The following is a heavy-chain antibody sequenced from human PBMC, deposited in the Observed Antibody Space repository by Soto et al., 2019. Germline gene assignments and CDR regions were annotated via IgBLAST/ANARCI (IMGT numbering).Heavy chain of an antibody. Sequence: SETLSLTCTVSGGSISSSSYYWGWIRQPPGKGLEWIGSIYYSGSTYYNPSLKSRVTISVDTSKNQFSLKLSSVTAADTAVYYCASPLGYCSGGSCIGYWGQGTLVTVSS. CDR1: GGSISSSSYY. D-gene: IGHD2-15*01. V-gene: IGHV4-39*01. J-gene: IGHJ4*02. CDR3: ASPLGYCSGGSCIGY. CDR2: IYYSGST.